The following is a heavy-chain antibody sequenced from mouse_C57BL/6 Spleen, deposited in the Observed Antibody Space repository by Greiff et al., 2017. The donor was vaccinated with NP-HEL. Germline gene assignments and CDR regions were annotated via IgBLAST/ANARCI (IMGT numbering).Heavy chain of an antibody. CDR3: ARITTAFDV. J-gene: IGHJ1*03. CDR2: ISYDGSN. V-gene: IGHV3-6*01. CDR1: GYSIASGYY. Sequence: EVHLVESGPGLVKPSQSLSLTCSVTGYSIASGYYWNWIRQFPGNKLEWMGYISYDGSNNYNPSLKNRISITRDTSKNQFFLKLNSVTTEDTATYYCARITTAFDVWGTGTTVTVSS. D-gene: IGHD1-2*01.